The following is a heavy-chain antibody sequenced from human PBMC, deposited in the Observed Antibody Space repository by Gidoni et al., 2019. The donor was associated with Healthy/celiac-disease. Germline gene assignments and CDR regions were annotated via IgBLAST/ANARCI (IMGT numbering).Heavy chain of an antibody. CDR2: IYYSGST. Sequence: QVQLQESGPGLGKPSETLSLTCTVSGGSISSYYWSWIRQPPGKGLEWIGYIYYSGSTNYNPSLKRRVTISVDTSKNQFSLKLSSVTAADTAVYYCARIGWNASPRDVWGQGTTVTVSS. CDR3: ARIGWNASPRDV. J-gene: IGHJ6*02. D-gene: IGHD1-1*01. CDR1: GGSISSYY. V-gene: IGHV4-59*01.